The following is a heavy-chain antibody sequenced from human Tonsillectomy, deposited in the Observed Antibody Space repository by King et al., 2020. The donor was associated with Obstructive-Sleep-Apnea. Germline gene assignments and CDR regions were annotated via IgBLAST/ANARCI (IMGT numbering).Heavy chain of an antibody. CDR3: ARDTLYYYGSGSLFDY. Sequence: VQLVESGGGVVQPGRSLRLSCAASGFTFSSYALHWVRQAPGKGLECVAVISYDGWNTYYADSVTGRFTISRDNSQNTLYLQMNSLSAEDTAVYYCARDTLYYYGSGSLFDYWGQGTLVTVSS. D-gene: IGHD3-10*01. CDR1: GFTFSSYA. J-gene: IGHJ4*02. V-gene: IGHV3-30*04. CDR2: ISYDGWNT.